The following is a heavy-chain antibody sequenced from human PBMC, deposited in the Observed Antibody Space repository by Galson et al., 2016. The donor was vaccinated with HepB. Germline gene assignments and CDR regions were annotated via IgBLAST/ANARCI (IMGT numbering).Heavy chain of an antibody. CDR2: IFYDGTS. J-gene: IGHJ5*02. Sequence: LSLTCTVSGGSVSSRTYYWGWIRRSPGKGLEWIGFIFYDGTSIYNPSLRSRVSMSVETSKNQFYLRLSSVTAADTAVYYCARHGHIAISVPDLWGQGALVAVSS. CDR1: GGSVSSRTYY. D-gene: IGHD2-21*01. CDR3: ARHGHIAISVPDL. V-gene: IGHV4-39*01.